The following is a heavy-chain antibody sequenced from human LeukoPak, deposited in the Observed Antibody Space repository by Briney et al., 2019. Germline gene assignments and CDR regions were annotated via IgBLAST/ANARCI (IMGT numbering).Heavy chain of an antibody. J-gene: IGHJ4*02. CDR2: VSYSGST. CDR1: GGSIYNYF. CDR3: ARDHPGGDSSFDY. Sequence: SETLSLTCTVSGGSIYNYFWSWIRQPPGKGPEWIGYVSYSGSTNYNPSLKSRVTISVDTSKNQFSLKLSSVTAADTAVYYCARDHPGGDSSFDYWGQGTLVTVSS. V-gene: IGHV4-59*01. D-gene: IGHD4-23*01.